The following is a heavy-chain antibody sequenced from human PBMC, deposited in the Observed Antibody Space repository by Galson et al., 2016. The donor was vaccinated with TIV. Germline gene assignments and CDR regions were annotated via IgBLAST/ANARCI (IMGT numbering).Heavy chain of an antibody. CDR3: TTELGYCSGGYCYYFDY. D-gene: IGHD2-15*01. Sequence: VRQAPGKGLEWVGRIKSNFDGGTTDYAEPVKGRFTISRHDSKNTLFLQMNRLKTEDTAVYYCTTELGYCSGGYCYYFDYWGQGTLVTVSS. V-gene: IGHV3-15*01. J-gene: IGHJ4*02. CDR2: IKSNFDGGTT.